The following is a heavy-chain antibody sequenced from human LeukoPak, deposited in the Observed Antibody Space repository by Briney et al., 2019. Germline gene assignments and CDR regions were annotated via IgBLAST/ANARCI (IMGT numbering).Heavy chain of an antibody. D-gene: IGHD3-22*01. Sequence: SETLSLTCAVYGGSFSGYYWSWIRQPPGKGLEWIGEINHSGSTNYNPSLKSRVTISVDTSKNQFSLKLSSVTAADTAVYYCARGHRQAVVVARGAFDIWGQGTRVTVSS. V-gene: IGHV4-34*01. CDR2: INHSGST. J-gene: IGHJ3*02. CDR1: GGSFSGYY. CDR3: ARGHRQAVVVARGAFDI.